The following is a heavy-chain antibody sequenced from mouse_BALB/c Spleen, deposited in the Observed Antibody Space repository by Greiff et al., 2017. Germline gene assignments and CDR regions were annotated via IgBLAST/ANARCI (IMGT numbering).Heavy chain of an antibody. D-gene: IGHD1-1*01. CDR3: ARYGNFDY. CDR1: GFTFSSFG. CDR2: ISSGSSTI. V-gene: IGHV5-17*02. J-gene: IGHJ2*01. Sequence: EVMLVESGGGLVQPGGSRKLSCAASGFTFSSFGMHWVRQAPEKGLEWVAYISSGSSTIYYADTVKGRFTISRDNPKNTLFLQMTSLRSEDTAMFYCARYGNFDYWGQGTTLTVSS.